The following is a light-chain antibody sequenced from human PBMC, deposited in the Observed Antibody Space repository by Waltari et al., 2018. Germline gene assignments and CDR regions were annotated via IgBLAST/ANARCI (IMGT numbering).Light chain of an antibody. CDR3: QQSYSTPRT. V-gene: IGKV1-39*01. CDR1: QSISSF. J-gene: IGKJ2*01. Sequence: DIQMTQSPSSLSASVGDRVAIPCRASQSISSFLSWYQQEPGKAPKLLIYDATRLQSGVPSRFSGSRSGTDFTLTISNLQPEDFATYYCQQSYSTPRTFGQGTKLEIK. CDR2: DAT.